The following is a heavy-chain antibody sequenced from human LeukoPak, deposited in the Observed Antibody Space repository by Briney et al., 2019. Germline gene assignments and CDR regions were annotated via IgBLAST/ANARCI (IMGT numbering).Heavy chain of an antibody. D-gene: IGHD5-24*01. Sequence: GGSLRLSCAASGFTFSSYEMTWVRQAPGKGLEWVSNISSSDTTIHYADSVKGRFTISRDNARNSLYLQMNSLRAEDKAVYYCARSRRDNYYYYYGMDVWGQGTTVTVS. CDR2: ISSSDTTI. V-gene: IGHV3-48*03. CDR3: ARSRRDNYYYYYGMDV. CDR1: GFTFSSYE. J-gene: IGHJ6*02.